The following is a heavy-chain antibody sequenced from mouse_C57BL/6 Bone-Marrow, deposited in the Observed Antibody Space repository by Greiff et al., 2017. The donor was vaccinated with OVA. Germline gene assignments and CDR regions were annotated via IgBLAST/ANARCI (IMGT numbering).Heavy chain of an antibody. CDR1: GYTFTSYW. CDR2: IHPNSGST. D-gene: IGHD1-1*01. J-gene: IGHJ3*01. V-gene: IGHV1-64*01. CDR3: ARGGTVVGPPWFAY. Sequence: VQLQQSGAELVKPGASVKLSCKASGYTFTSYWMHWVKQRPGQGLEWIGMIHPNSGSTNYHEKFKSKATLTVDKSSSPAYMQLSSLTSEDSAVYDCARGGTVVGPPWFAYWGQGTLVTVSA.